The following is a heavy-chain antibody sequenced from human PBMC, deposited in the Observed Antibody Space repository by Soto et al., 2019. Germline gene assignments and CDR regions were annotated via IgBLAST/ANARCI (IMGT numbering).Heavy chain of an antibody. CDR2: IYYSGST. V-gene: IGHV4-28*01. J-gene: IGHJ4*02. Sequence: SETLSLTCAVSGYSISSSNWWGWIRQPPGKGLEWIGYIYYSGSTNYNPSLKSRVTISVDTSKNQFSLKLSSVTAADSAVYYCARLYGWAPDYWGQGTLVTVSS. CDR3: ARLYGWAPDY. D-gene: IGHD4-17*01. CDR1: GYSISSSNW.